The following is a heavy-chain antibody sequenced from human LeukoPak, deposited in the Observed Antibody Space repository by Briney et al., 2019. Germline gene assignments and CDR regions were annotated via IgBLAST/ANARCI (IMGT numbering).Heavy chain of an antibody. V-gene: IGHV4-39*07. CDR1: GGSISSSSYY. D-gene: IGHD2-15*01. Sequence: SETLSLTCTVSGGSISSSSYYWGWIRQPPGKGLEWIGSIYYSGSTYYNPSLKRRVTISIDTSKNQFSLKLSSVTAADTAVYYCARSGSYCSGGSCYEAYWGQGTLVTVSS. J-gene: IGHJ4*02. CDR3: ARSGSYCSGGSCYEAY. CDR2: IYYSGST.